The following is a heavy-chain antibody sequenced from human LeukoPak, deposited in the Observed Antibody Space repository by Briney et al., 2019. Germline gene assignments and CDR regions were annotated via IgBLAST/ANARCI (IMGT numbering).Heavy chain of an antibody. V-gene: IGHV3-7*01. CDR3: ARDRGYSTIDY. CDR1: AFTFSRYW. J-gene: IGHJ4*02. Sequence: PGGSLRLSCEASAFTFSRYWMSWVRQAPGKGLEWVANMKEDGGEINYVDSVKGRFTISRDNAKNSLFLQMNSLRVEDTAVYYCARDRGYSTIDYWGQGTLVTVSS. CDR2: MKEDGGEI. D-gene: IGHD4-23*01.